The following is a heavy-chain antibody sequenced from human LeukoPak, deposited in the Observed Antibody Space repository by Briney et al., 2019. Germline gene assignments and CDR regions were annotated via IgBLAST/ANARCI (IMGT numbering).Heavy chain of an antibody. CDR2: ISGSGGST. J-gene: IGHJ4*02. CDR1: GFTFSSYS. D-gene: IGHD3-22*01. CDR3: AKDSKAMEVRITMIPRAPGDY. V-gene: IGHV3-23*01. Sequence: PGGSLRLSCAASGFTFSSYSMTWVRQTPGKGLEWVSAISGSGGSTYYADSVKGRFTISRDNSKNTLYLQMNSLRAEDTAVYYCAKDSKAMEVRITMIPRAPGDYWGQGTLVTVSS.